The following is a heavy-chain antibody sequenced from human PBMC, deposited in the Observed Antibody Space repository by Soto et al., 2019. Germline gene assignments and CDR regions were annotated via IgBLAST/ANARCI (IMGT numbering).Heavy chain of an antibody. CDR2: INHSGST. D-gene: IGHD2-8*01. CDR1: GGSFSGYY. Sequence: QVQLQQWGAGLLKPSETLSLTCAVYGGSFSGYYWSWIRQPPGKGLEWIGEINHSGSTNYNPSLTSRVTISVDTSKNQFSLKLSSVTAADTAVYYCARGGSSPSFVLMVYAILKPFDYWGQGTLVTVSS. V-gene: IGHV4-34*01. CDR3: ARGGSSPSFVLMVYAILKPFDY. J-gene: IGHJ4*02.